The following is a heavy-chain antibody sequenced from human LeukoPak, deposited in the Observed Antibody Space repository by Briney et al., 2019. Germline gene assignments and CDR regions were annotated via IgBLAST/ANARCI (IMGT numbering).Heavy chain of an antibody. Sequence: GSLRLSCVASGFSFSNYAMSWVRQAPGKGLEWVSGTSGSGSDTFYADSVKGRFTISRDNAKNTLYLQMNSLRAEDTAVYYCARATSPGYDFWSGYLSRYGMDVWGQGTTVTVSS. J-gene: IGHJ6*02. D-gene: IGHD3-3*01. V-gene: IGHV3-23*01. CDR1: GFSFSNYA. CDR3: ARATSPGYDFWSGYLSRYGMDV. CDR2: TSGSGSDT.